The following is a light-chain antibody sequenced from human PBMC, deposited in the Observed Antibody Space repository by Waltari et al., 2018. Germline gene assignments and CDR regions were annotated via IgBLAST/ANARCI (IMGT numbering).Light chain of an antibody. J-gene: IGLJ3*02. CDR3: NSYAGSSSWV. V-gene: IGLV2-14*01. CDR2: DVS. Sequence: QSALTQPASVSGSPGQSITISCTGTSSDVGFYNYVSWYQQHPGKAPKLMIYDVSERPSGVSNRVSGSKSCTTASLTISGLQAEDEADYYCNSYAGSSSWVFGGGTKLTVL. CDR1: SSDVGFYNY.